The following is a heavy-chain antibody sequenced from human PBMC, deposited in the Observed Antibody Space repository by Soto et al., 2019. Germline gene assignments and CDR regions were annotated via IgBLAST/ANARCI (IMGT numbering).Heavy chain of an antibody. Sequence: SVTRSLTCAVCGGSISNNNWWSWVRQPPGKGLEWMGEIYHIGSTNYNPALKSRIAISAYKSENQFSLRLSSVTAADPAVYYLATARTAAEGFAYYNCMDCWGQGTRVTVSS. D-gene: IGHD2-15*01. J-gene: IGHJ6*03. V-gene: IGHV4-4*02. CDR2: IYHIGST. CDR1: GGSISNNNW. CDR3: ATARTAAEGFAYYNCMDC.